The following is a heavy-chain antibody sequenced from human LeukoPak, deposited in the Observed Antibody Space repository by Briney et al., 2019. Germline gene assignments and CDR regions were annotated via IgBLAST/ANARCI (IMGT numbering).Heavy chain of an antibody. Sequence: QTGGSLRLSCAASGFTFSTYAIHWVRQAPGKGLEWGAVISFDGSNKYYADSVKGRFTISRDNSKNTLYLQMNSLRAADTAVYYCAKAIRATSVAGTSGFASWGQGPLVTVSS. J-gene: IGHJ4*02. CDR2: ISFDGSNK. CDR3: AKAIRATSVAGTSGFAS. D-gene: IGHD6-19*01. V-gene: IGHV3-30*04. CDR1: GFTFSTYA.